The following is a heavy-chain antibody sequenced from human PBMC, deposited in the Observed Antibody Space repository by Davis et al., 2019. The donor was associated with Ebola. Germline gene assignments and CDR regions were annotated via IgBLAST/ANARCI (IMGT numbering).Heavy chain of an antibody. D-gene: IGHD3-3*01. CDR1: GFTFSSYE. V-gene: IGHV3-48*03. J-gene: IGHJ6*02. CDR3: AREGYDFWSGYFGSMDV. Sequence: GGSLRLSCAASGFTFSSYEMNWVRQAPGKGLEWVSYISSSGSTIYYADSVKGRFTISRDNAKNSLYLQMNSLRDEDTAVYYCAREGYDFWSGYFGSMDVWGQGTTVTVSS. CDR2: ISSSGSTI.